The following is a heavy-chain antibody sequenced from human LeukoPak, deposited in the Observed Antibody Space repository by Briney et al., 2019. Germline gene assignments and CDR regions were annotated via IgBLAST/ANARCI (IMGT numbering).Heavy chain of an antibody. D-gene: IGHD2-15*01. CDR2: IIPILGIA. Sequence: SVKVSCKASGGTFSSYTISWVRQAPGQGLEWMGRIIPILGIANYAQKFQGRVTITADKSTSTAYMELSSLRSEDTAVYYCARDVSCGGGSCQTDWFDPWGQGTLVTVSS. V-gene: IGHV1-69*04. CDR3: ARDVSCGGGSCQTDWFDP. CDR1: GGTFSSYT. J-gene: IGHJ5*02.